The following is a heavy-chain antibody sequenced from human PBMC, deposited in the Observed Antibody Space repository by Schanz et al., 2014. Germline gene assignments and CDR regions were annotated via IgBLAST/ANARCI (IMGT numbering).Heavy chain of an antibody. V-gene: IGHV1-2*02. J-gene: IGHJ5*02. D-gene: IGHD2-2*01. CDR3: ARGSPPYCTSTSCYLEP. Sequence: QVQLVQSGADVKKPGASVKVSCKASGNTLSAYYIHWIRQAPGQGLEWMGWIDPNSGGTNYAQKFQGRVTMTSDTSITTVYMEVSRLRSDDTAVYYCARGSPPYCTSTSCYLEPWGQGTLVTVSS. CDR2: IDPNSGGT. CDR1: GNTLSAYY.